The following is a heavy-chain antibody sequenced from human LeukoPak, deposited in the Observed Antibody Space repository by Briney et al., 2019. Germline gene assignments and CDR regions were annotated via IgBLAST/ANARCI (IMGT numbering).Heavy chain of an antibody. V-gene: IGHV3-30*02. J-gene: IGHJ5*02. D-gene: IGHD2-15*01. CDR2: IRYDGSNK. CDR3: ARPRYCSGGSCPGRNWFDP. CDR1: GFTFSSYG. Sequence: GGSLRLSCAASGFTFSSYGMHWVRQAPGKGLEWVAFIRYDGSNKYYADSVKGRFTISRDNSKNTLYLQMNSLRAEDTAVYYCARPRYCSGGSCPGRNWFDPWGQGTLVTVSS.